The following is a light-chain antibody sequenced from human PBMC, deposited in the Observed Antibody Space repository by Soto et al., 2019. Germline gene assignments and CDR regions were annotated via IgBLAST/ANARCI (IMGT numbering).Light chain of an antibody. CDR2: GAS. CDR1: QSVSSN. J-gene: IGKJ1*01. Sequence: EIGMSQSPATLSVSPGERATLSCRASQSVSSNLAWYQQKPGQAPRLLIYGASTRATGIPARFSGSGSGTEFTLTISSLQSEDFAVYYCQQYNNWPRTFGQGTMVDVK. V-gene: IGKV3-15*01. CDR3: QQYNNWPRT.